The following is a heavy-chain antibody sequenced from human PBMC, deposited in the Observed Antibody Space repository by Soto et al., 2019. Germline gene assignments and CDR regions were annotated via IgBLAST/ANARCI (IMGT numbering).Heavy chain of an antibody. V-gene: IGHV1-2*02. Sequence: QVQLVQSGAEVKKPGASVKVSCKASGFTFSAYYIYWVRQAPGQGLEWIGWINPNSGGTNNAQKFQGRVTMTRDTYTSTVYMELSALISDETDVYYCARSLLDEYSSSWRSAYYGMDVWGQGTTVTVSS. D-gene: IGHD6-13*01. J-gene: IGHJ6*02. CDR3: ARSLLDEYSSSWRSAYYGMDV. CDR2: INPNSGGT. CDR1: GFTFSAYY.